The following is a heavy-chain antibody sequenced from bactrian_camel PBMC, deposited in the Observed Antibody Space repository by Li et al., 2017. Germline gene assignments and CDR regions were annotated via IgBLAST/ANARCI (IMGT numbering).Heavy chain of an antibody. D-gene: IGHD3*01. J-gene: IGHJ4*01. CDR2: IDSKGST. CDR3: AADSPTARADVRTLYAMY. V-gene: IGHV3S53*01. CDR1: GYNYSSYC. Sequence: VQLVESGGGSVQAGGPLRLSCSVSGYNYSSYCMGWFRQAPGKEREGVATIDSKGSTFYADSVKGRFTISKANAKDTLYLQMNNLKPEDTAVYYCAADSPTARADVRTLYAMYLGQGTQVTVS.